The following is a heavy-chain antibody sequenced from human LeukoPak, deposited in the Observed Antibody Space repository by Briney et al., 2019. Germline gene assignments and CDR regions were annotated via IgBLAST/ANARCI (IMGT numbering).Heavy chain of an antibody. V-gene: IGHV3-21*01. J-gene: IGHJ4*02. D-gene: IGHD2-2*02. CDR1: GFTFSSYS. Sequence: GGSLRLSCAASGFTFSSYSMNWVRQAPGKGLEWVSSISSSSSYIYYADSVKGRFTISRDNAKNSLYLQMNSLRAEDTAVYYCSRGERYCRSTSCYIFDDWGQGTLVTVSS. CDR3: SRGERYCRSTSCYIFDD. CDR2: ISSSSSYI.